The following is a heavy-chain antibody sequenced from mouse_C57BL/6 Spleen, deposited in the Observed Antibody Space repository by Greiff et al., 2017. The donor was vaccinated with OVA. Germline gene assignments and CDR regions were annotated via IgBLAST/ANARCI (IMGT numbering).Heavy chain of an antibody. CDR3: ARRRAVDY. CDR2: IDPSDSYT. J-gene: IGHJ2*01. V-gene: IGHV1-50*01. D-gene: IGHD3-3*01. Sequence: VQLQQPGAELVKPGASVKLSCKASGYTFTSYWMQWVKQRPGQGLEWIGEIDPSDSYTNYNQKFKGKATLTVDTSSSTAYMQLSSLTSEDSAVYYCARRRAVDYWGQGTTLTVSS. CDR1: GYTFTSYW.